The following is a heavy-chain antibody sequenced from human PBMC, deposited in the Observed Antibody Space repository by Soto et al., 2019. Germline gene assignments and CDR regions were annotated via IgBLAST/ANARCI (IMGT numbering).Heavy chain of an antibody. CDR3: TRATFDV. Sequence: VGSMLLSCAGSGFRFGTYAMHWVRQAPGKGLEWLAIICFDGFKEYYAESVRGRFTISIDNSKNTVFLQMDTVGAEDSALYYCTRATFDVWGQGTTVTFS. J-gene: IGHJ6*02. V-gene: IGHV3-33*01. CDR2: ICFDGFKE. CDR1: GFRFGTYA.